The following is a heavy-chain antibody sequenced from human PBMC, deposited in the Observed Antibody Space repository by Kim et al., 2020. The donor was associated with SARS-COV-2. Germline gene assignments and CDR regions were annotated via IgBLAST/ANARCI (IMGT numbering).Heavy chain of an antibody. Sequence: GGSLRLSCAASGFTFSSYGMHWVRQAPGKGLEWVAVIWYDGSNKYYADSVKGRFTISRDNSKNTLYLQMNSLRAEDTAVYYCARDMSMGVSKGYYYYGMDVWGQGTTVTVSS. CDR2: IWYDGSNK. V-gene: IGHV3-33*01. D-gene: IGHD1-26*01. CDR1: GFTFSSYG. J-gene: IGHJ6*02. CDR3: ARDMSMGVSKGYYYYGMDV.